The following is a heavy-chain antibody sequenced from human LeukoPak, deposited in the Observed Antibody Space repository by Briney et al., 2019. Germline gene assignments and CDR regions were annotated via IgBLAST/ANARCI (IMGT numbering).Heavy chain of an antibody. V-gene: IGHV1-2*02. D-gene: IGHD6-6*01. CDR2: INPNSGGT. Sequence: ASVKVSCKASGYPFTGYNMHWVRQAPGQGLEWMGWINPNSGGTNYAQKFQGRVTMTRDTSISTAYMELSRLRSDDTAVYYCARGGAARPGLRGYYYMDVWGKGTTVTVSS. CDR3: ARGGAARPGLRGYYYMDV. CDR1: GYPFTGYN. J-gene: IGHJ6*03.